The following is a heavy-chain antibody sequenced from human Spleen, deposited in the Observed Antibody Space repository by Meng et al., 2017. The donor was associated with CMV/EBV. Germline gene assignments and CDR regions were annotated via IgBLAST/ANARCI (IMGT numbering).Heavy chain of an antibody. CDR1: GFTFSSYA. J-gene: IGHJ4*02. CDR3: AKDRGSGWYYFDY. CDR2: VSDSGGST. V-gene: IGHV3-23*01. Sequence: GESLKISCAASGFTFSSYAMSWVRQAPGKGLEWVSAVSDSGGSTYYADSVKGRFTISRDNSKNTLYLQMNSLRADDTAVYYCAKDRGSGWYYFDYWGQGTLVTVS. D-gene: IGHD6-19*01.